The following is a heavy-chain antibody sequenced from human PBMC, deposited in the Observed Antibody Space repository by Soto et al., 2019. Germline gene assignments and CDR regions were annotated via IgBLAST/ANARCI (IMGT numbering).Heavy chain of an antibody. CDR2: IIPILGTA. D-gene: IGHD3-22*01. CDR3: ARSAYYYDSSGYYATYNWFDP. CDR1: GGTFSSYA. V-gene: IGHV1-69*06. Sequence: QVQLVQSGAEVKKPGSSVKVSCKASGGTFSSYAISWVRQAPGQGLEWMGGIIPILGTANYAQKFRGRVTITADKSTSTAYMELSSLRSEDTAVYYCARSAYYYDSSGYYATYNWFDPWGQGTLVTVSS. J-gene: IGHJ5*02.